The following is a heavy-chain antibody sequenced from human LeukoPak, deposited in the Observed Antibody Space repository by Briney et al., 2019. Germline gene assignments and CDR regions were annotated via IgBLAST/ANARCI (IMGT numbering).Heavy chain of an antibody. CDR1: GYTFTSYY. CDR2: INPSGGST. CDR3: ATPRGAVAGTLFNY. Sequence: ASVKVSCKASGYTFTSYYMHWVRQAPGQGLEWMGIINPSGGSTSYAQKFQGRVTMTRDMSTSTDYMELSSLRSEDTAVYYCATPRGAVAGTLFNYWGQGTLVTVSS. J-gene: IGHJ4*02. D-gene: IGHD6-19*01. V-gene: IGHV1-46*01.